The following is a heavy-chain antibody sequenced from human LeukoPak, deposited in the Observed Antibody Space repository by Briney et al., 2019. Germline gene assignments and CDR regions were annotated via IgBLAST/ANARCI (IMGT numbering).Heavy chain of an antibody. CDR2: IYSGGRT. D-gene: IGHD3-22*01. V-gene: IGHV4-61*02. CDR1: GDSINSGPYY. CDR3: AREGSIYYSDSSGYLGY. Sequence: KSSETLSLTCTVSGDSINSGPYYWSWLRQPAGKGLEWIGRIYSGGRTYYNPSLKSRVTISVDTSKNQFSLKLSSVTAADTAVYYCAREGSIYYSDSSGYLGYWGQGTLVTVSS. J-gene: IGHJ4*02.